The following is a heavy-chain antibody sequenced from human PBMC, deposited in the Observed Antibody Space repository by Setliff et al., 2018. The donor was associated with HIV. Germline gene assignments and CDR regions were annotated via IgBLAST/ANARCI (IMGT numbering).Heavy chain of an antibody. CDR2: IYTSGST. J-gene: IGHJ6*03. CDR3: ATWRVYYYYMDV. CDR1: GGSISSGSYY. Sequence: KASETLSLTCTVSGGSISSGSYYWSWTRQPAGKGLEWIGHIYTSGSTNYNPSLKSRVTISVDTSKNQFSLKLSSVTAADTAVYYCATWRVYYYYMDVWGKGTTVTVSS. V-gene: IGHV4-61*09. D-gene: IGHD3-3*01.